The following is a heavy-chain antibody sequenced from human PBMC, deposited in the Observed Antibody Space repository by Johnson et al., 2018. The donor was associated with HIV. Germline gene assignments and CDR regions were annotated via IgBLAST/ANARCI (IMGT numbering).Heavy chain of an antibody. V-gene: IGHV3-7*03. CDR3: ARVHCSGGNCYFWALGWAFDI. CDR1: GFTFSSYW. CDR2: IKQDGSET. J-gene: IGHJ3*02. Sequence: VQLVESGGGLVQPGGSLRLSCAASGFTFSSYWMSWVRQAPGKGLEWVANIKQDGSETYYVDSVEGRFTISRDNAKNSLYLQMNSLRAEDSAVYYCARVHCSGGNCYFWALGWAFDIWGQGTMVTVSS. D-gene: IGHD2-15*01.